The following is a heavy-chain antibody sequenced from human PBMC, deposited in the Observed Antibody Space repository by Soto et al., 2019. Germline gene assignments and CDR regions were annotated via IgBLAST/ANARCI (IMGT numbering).Heavy chain of an antibody. CDR3: ARGLPDGGSHHAFAI. V-gene: IGHV1-69*01. Sequence: QVQLVHSGAEVKKPVSSVKVSCKASGGTFSSYAISWVRQAPGHGLEWMGGIIPIFGTANYAQKFQGRVTITADESTSTAYMDLSSLRSEDTDVYYCARGLPDGGSHHAFAIWGQGTIVTVSS. CDR1: GGTFSSYA. D-gene: IGHD4-17*01. J-gene: IGHJ3*02. CDR2: IIPIFGTA.